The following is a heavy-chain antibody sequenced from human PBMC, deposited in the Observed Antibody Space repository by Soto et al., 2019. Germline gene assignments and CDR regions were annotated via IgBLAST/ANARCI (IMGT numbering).Heavy chain of an antibody. J-gene: IGHJ5*02. Sequence: QRLSCAASGFTFSSYSMNWVRQAPGKGLEWVSSISSSSSYIYYADSVKGRFTISRDNAKNSLYLQMNSLRAEDTAVYYCARVVATANNWFDPWGQGTLVTVSS. D-gene: IGHD2-15*01. CDR2: ISSSSSYI. V-gene: IGHV3-21*01. CDR3: ARVVATANNWFDP. CDR1: GFTFSSYS.